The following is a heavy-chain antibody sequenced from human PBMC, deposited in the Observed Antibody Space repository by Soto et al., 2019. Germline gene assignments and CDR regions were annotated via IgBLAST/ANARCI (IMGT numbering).Heavy chain of an antibody. D-gene: IGHD3-22*01. J-gene: IGHJ4*02. CDR2: IYYSGST. Sequence: SETLSLTCTVSGGSISSGGYYWSWIRQHPGKGLEWIGYIYYSGSTYYNPSLKSRVTISVDTSKNQFSLKLSSVTAADTAVYYCARVAPDSSGYYYFDYWGQGTLVTVSS. V-gene: IGHV4-31*03. CDR3: ARVAPDSSGYYYFDY. CDR1: GGSISSGGYY.